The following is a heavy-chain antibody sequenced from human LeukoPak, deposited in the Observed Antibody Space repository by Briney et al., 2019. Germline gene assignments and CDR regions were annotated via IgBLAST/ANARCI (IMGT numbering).Heavy chain of an antibody. V-gene: IGHV3-23*01. CDR3: AKRGTGYNHFDY. D-gene: IGHD3/OR15-3a*01. Sequence: GGSLRLSCAASGFTFDDYAMHWVRQAPGKGLEWVSGISGSGGSTYYADSVKGRFTISRDNSKNTLYLQMNSLRAGDTAVYYCAKRGTGYNHFDYWGQGTLVTVSS. CDR1: GFTFDDYA. CDR2: ISGSGGST. J-gene: IGHJ4*02.